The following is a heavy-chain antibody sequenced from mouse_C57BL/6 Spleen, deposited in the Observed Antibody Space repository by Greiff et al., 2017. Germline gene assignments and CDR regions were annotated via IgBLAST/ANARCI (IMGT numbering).Heavy chain of an antibody. Sequence: EVQLVESGAGLVKPGGSLKLSCAASGFTFSSYAMSWVRQTPEKRLEWVAYISSGGDYIYYADTVKGRFTFSRDNSRNTLYLQMSSLKSEDSAMYYCTSYSLAFAYWGQGTLVTVSA. V-gene: IGHV5-9-1*02. CDR3: TSYSLAFAY. CDR2: ISSGGDYI. CDR1: GFTFSSYA. D-gene: IGHD2-1*01. J-gene: IGHJ3*01.